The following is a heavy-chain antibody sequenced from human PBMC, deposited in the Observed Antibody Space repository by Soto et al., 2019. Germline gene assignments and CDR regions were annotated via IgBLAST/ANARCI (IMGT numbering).Heavy chain of an antibody. D-gene: IGHD2-2*01. CDR3: AKEPYYASDRYFDS. CDR1: GFSFSNYA. CDR2: IIGSGRST. V-gene: IGHV3-23*01. J-gene: IGHJ4*02. Sequence: GGSLRLSCAASGFSFSNYAMSWVRQAPGKGLEWVSDIIGSGRSTYYADSVKGRFTISRDNSKSTLYLQLNSLRVEDTAVYYCAKEPYYASDRYFDSWGQGTLVTVSS.